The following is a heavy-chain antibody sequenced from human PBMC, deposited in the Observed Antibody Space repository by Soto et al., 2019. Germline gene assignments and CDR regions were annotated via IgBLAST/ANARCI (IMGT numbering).Heavy chain of an antibody. D-gene: IGHD4-17*01. CDR1: GYTFTSYG. CDR3: ARDSRRVYGDYYSSDY. J-gene: IGHJ4*02. CDR2: ISAYNGNT. V-gene: IGHV1-18*01. Sequence: GASVKVSCKASGYTFTSYGISWVRQAPRQGLEWMGWISAYNGNTNYAQKLQGRVTMTTDTSTSTAYMELRSLRSDDTAVYYCARDSRRVYGDYYSSDYWGQGTLVTVSS.